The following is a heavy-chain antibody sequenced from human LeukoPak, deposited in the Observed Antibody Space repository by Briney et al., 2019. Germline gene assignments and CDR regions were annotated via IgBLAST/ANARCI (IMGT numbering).Heavy chain of an antibody. CDR1: GFTXSSYX. CDR2: ISSSSSTI. J-gene: IGHJ6*03. V-gene: IGHV3-48*04. CDR3: AKGHSSGWSPLYYYMDV. D-gene: IGHD6-19*01. Sequence: LXXXXSGFTXSSYXXNWVRXAPGKXXEWVSYISSSSSTIYYADSVKGRFTISRDNAKNSLYLQMNSLRAEDTAVYYCAKGHSSGWSPLYYYMDVWGKGTTVTVSS.